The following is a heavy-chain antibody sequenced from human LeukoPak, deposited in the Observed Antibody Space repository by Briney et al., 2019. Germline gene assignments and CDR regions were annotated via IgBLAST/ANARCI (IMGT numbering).Heavy chain of an antibody. CDR1: GYTFTSYD. Sequence: ASVKVSCKASGYTFTSYDINWVRQATGQGLEWMGWMNPNSGNTGYAQKFQGRVTITRNTSISTAYMELSSLRSEDTAVYYCARGQGVYFGVVNWFGPWGQGTLVTVSS. CDR3: ARGQGVYFGVVNWFGP. CDR2: MNPNSGNT. V-gene: IGHV1-8*03. J-gene: IGHJ5*02. D-gene: IGHD3-3*01.